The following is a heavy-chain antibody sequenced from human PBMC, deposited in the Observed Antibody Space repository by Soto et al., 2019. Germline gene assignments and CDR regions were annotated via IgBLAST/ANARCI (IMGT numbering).Heavy chain of an antibody. J-gene: IGHJ4*02. Sequence: SETLSLTCAVSGYSISSGYYWGWIRQPPGKGLEWIGSIYHSGSTYYNPSLKSRVTISVDTSKNQFSLKLSSVTAADTAVYYCARERKWIQLWSREFHYSGPGTMVTVYS. CDR3: ARERKWIQLWSREFHY. V-gene: IGHV4-38-2*02. CDR1: GYSISSGYY. D-gene: IGHD5-18*01. CDR2: IYHSGST.